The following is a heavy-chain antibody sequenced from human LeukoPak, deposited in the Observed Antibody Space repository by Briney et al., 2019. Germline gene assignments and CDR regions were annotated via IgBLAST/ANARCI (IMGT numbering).Heavy chain of an antibody. J-gene: IGHJ4*02. D-gene: IGHD5-12*01. CDR2: IIPILGIA. CDR3: ASLYSGYSYDY. Sequence: SVKVSFKASGGTFSSYAISWVRQAPGQGLEWMGRIIPILGIANYAQKFQGRVTITADKSTSTAYMELSSLRSEDTAVYYCASLYSGYSYDYWGQGTLVTISS. CDR1: GGTFSSYA. V-gene: IGHV1-69*04.